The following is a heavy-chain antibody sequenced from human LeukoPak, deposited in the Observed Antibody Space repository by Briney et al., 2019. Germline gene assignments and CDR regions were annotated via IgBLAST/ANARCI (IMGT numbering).Heavy chain of an antibody. J-gene: IGHJ3*02. CDR1: GFTFSSYS. CDR3: ARDLFYDTSGYAFDI. V-gene: IGHV3-21*01. D-gene: IGHD3-22*01. Sequence: GGSLRLSCAASGFTFSSYSMNWVRQAPGKGLEWVSSISSSSSYIYYADSVKGRFTISRDNAKNSLYLQMNSLRAEDTAVYYCARDLFYDTSGYAFDIWGQGTMVTVSS. CDR2: ISSSSSYI.